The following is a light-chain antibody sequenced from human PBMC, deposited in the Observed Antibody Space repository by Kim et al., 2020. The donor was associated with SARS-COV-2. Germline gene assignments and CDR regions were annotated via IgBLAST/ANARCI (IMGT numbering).Light chain of an antibody. CDR2: DNN. CDR1: SANIGNNY. Sequence: PVQKANISCSGSSANIGNNYVSWYQQLPGTAPKLLIYDNNKRPSGIPDRFSGSKSGTSATLGITGLQTGDEADYYCGTWDTSLSVVFGGGTQLTVL. V-gene: IGLV1-51*01. J-gene: IGLJ2*01. CDR3: GTWDTSLSVV.